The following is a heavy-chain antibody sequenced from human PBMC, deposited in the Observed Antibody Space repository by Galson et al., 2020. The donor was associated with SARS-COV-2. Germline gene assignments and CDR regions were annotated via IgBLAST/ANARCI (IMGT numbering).Heavy chain of an antibody. J-gene: IGHJ4*02. CDR2: IYSEGSST. V-gene: IGHV3-74*01. CDR3: ARGDMGNDYFDY. CDR1: GFTFSNHR. Sequence: GGSLRLTCAVSGFTFSNHRMHWVRQAPGKGLVWVTHIYSEGSSTSYADSVKGRFTISGDNAKNTLYLQMNSLRAEDTAVYYCARGDMGNDYFDYWGQGTLVTVSS. D-gene: IGHD7-27*01.